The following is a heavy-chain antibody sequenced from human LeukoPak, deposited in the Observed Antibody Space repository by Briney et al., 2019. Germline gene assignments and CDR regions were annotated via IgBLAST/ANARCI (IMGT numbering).Heavy chain of an antibody. V-gene: IGHV1-69*04. CDR3: ARDRSTVTTPYYFDY. D-gene: IGHD4-17*01. CDR2: IIPILGIA. CDR1: GGTFSSYA. J-gene: IGHJ4*02. Sequence: ASVKVSCKASGGTFSSYAISWVRQAPGQGLEWMGRIIPILGIANYAQKFQGRVTITADKSTSTAYMELSSLRSEDTAVYYCARDRSTVTTPYYFDYWGQGTLVTVSS.